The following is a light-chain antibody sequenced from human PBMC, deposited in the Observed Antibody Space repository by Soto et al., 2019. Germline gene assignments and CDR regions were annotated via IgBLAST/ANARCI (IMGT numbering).Light chain of an antibody. CDR1: LSVASY. J-gene: IGKJ1*01. CDR3: QQRSNWPRT. Sequence: EIVMTQSPATLSASPGERVTPPCRASLSVASYLAWYHQKPGQAPRLLIFDASNRATGVPPRFSGSGSGTDFTLTISSLEPEDFGVYYCQQRSNWPRTFGQGTKVDIK. V-gene: IGKV3-11*01. CDR2: DAS.